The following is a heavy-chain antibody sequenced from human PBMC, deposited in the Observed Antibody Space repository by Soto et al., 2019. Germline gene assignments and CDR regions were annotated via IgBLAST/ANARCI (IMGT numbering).Heavy chain of an antibody. J-gene: IGHJ3*02. Sequence: PSETLSLTCTVSGGSISSYYWSWIRQPPGKGLEWIGYIYYSGSTNYNPSLKSRVTISVDTSKNQFSLKLSSVTAAGTAVYYCARLSSFPSAFDIWGQGTMVTVSS. CDR2: IYYSGST. CDR3: ARLSSFPSAFDI. V-gene: IGHV4-59*08. CDR1: GGSISSYY.